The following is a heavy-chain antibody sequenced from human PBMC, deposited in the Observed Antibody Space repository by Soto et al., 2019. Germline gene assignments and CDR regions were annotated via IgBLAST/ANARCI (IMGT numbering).Heavy chain of an antibody. CDR3: ASGTYGDRNDY. CDR1: GGSVSSSNNY. J-gene: IGHJ4*02. D-gene: IGHD4-17*01. Sequence: SETLSLTCAVSGGSVSSSNNYWVWIRQPPGKGLEWIGAIYYSGTTYYNPSLKSRVTISVDTSKNQFSLKLSSVTAADTAVYYCASGTYGDRNDYWGQGTLVTVSS. CDR2: IYYSGTT. V-gene: IGHV4-39*07.